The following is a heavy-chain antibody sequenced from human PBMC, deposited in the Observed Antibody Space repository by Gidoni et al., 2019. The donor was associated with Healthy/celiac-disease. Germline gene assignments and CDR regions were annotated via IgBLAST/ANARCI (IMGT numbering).Heavy chain of an antibody. CDR2: ISGSGGST. D-gene: IGHD4-17*01. J-gene: IGHJ3*02. CDR3: AKDLNPTVTTFWPACDI. Sequence: EVQLLESGGGLVQPGGSLRLSCAASGFPFSSYAMSWVRQAPGKGLEWVSAISGSGGSTYYADSVKGRFTISRDNSKNTLYLQMNSLRAEDTAVYYCAKDLNPTVTTFWPACDIWGQGTMVTVSS. CDR1: GFPFSSYA. V-gene: IGHV3-23*01.